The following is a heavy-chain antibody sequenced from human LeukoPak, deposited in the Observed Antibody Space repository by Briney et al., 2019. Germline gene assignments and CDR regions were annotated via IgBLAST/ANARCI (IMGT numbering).Heavy chain of an antibody. J-gene: IGHJ4*02. Sequence: ASVKVSCKASGYTFTGYYMHWVRQAPGQGLEWMGWINPNSGGTNYAQKFRGRVTMTRDTSISTAYMELSSLRSEDTAVYYCARASSGDLTFDYWGQGTLVTVSS. V-gene: IGHV1-2*02. D-gene: IGHD2-21*02. CDR1: GYTFTGYY. CDR2: INPNSGGT. CDR3: ARASSGDLTFDY.